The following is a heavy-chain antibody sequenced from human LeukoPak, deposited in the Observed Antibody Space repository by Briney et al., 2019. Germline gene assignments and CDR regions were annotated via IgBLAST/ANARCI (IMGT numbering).Heavy chain of an antibody. D-gene: IGHD5-18*01. Sequence: SQTLSLTCTVSGGSISSGDYYWSWIRQPPGKGLEWIGYIYYSGSTYYNPSLKSRVTISVDTSKNQFSLKLSSVTAADTAVYYCARRRLVDTAMVPSVFDYWGQGTLVTVSS. CDR2: IYYSGST. CDR1: GGSISSGDYY. CDR3: ARRRLVDTAMVPSVFDY. J-gene: IGHJ4*02. V-gene: IGHV4-30-4*08.